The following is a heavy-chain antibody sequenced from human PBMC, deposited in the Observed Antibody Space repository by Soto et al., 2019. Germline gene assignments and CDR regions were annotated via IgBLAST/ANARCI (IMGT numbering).Heavy chain of an antibody. CDR2: IYWSGDE. V-gene: IGHV2-5*01. Sequence: SGPTLVNPTQTLTLTCSFSGFSLTTSGVGVGWIRQSPGKALEWLALIYWSGDEHYRPSLKSRLSIFKDTSKNHVVLIMTDMDPVDTATYCCARGLATLPVFAFDIWGQGTMVTVSS. J-gene: IGHJ3*02. CDR1: GFSLTTSGVG. CDR3: ARGLATLPVFAFDI. D-gene: IGHD6-6*01.